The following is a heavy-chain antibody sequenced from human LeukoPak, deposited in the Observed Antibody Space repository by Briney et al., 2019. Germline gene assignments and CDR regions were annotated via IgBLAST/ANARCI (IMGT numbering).Heavy chain of an antibody. CDR2: INTGGSTT. J-gene: IGHJ4*02. Sequence: PGGSLRLSCAASGFTFSGYWMHWVRQAPGKGLVWVSRINTGGSTTTYADSVKGRFTVSRDNAKNTLYLQMNSLRAEDTAVYYCARAGVSYSTDNWGQGTLVTVSS. V-gene: IGHV3-74*01. CDR3: ARAGVSYSTDN. CDR1: GFTFSGYW. D-gene: IGHD2-8*01.